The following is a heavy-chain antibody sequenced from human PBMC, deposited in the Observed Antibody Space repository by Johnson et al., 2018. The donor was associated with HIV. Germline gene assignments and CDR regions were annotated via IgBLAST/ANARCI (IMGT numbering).Heavy chain of an antibody. Sequence: QVQLVESGGGVVQPGRSVRLSCAASGFIFSSYGMHWVRQAPGKGLEWVAVIWSDGSNKYYADSVKGRFTISRDNSKNTLYLQMNSLRAEDTAVYYCTRVPGDYDFWSGYSPDVAFDIWGQGTMVTVSS. D-gene: IGHD3-3*01. CDR2: IWSDGSNK. J-gene: IGHJ3*02. CDR1: GFIFSSYG. V-gene: IGHV3-33*01. CDR3: TRVPGDYDFWSGYSPDVAFDI.